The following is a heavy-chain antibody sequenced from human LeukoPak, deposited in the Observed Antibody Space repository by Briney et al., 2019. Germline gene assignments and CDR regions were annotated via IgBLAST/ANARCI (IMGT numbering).Heavy chain of an antibody. CDR2: LYRDGST. V-gene: IGHV3-53*01. J-gene: IGHJ4*02. CDR3: ARGSGIVAGTGALDY. CDR1: GFTVSSSY. D-gene: IGHD6-13*01. Sequence: GGSLRLSCAASGFTVSSSYMSWVRQAPGKGLEWVSVLYRDGSTYYRDFVKGRFTISRDISTNTLYLQMNSLRAEDTAVYYCARGSGIVAGTGALDYWGQGTLVTVSS.